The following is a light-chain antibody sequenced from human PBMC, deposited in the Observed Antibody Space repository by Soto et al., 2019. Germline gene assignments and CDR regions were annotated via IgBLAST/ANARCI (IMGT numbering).Light chain of an antibody. J-gene: IGKJ4*01. CDR3: QQYYSYPPT. V-gene: IGKV1-8*01. CDR1: QGISSY. Sequence: AIRMTQSPSSFPASTGDRVTITCRASQGISSYLAWYQQKPGKAPKLLIYAASTFQSGVPSRFSGSGSGTDFTLTISCLQSEDFATYYCQQYYSYPPTFGGGTKVDIK. CDR2: AAS.